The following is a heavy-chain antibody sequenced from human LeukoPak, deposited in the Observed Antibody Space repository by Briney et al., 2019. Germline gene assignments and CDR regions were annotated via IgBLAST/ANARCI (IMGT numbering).Heavy chain of an antibody. V-gene: IGHV3-49*04. CDR2: IRSKAYGGTT. CDR3: TRDTGGYCSSTSCYAFDI. J-gene: IGHJ3*02. D-gene: IGHD2-2*01. Sequence: GRSLRLSCTASGFTFGDYAMSWVRQAPGKRLEWVGFIRSKAYGGTTEYAASVKGRFTISRDDSKSIAYLQMNSLKTEDTAVYYCTRDTGGYCSSTSCYAFDIWGQGTMVTVSS. CDR1: GFTFGDYA.